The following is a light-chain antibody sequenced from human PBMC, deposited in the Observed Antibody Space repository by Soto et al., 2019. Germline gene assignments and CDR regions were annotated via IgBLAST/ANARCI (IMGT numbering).Light chain of an antibody. CDR3: LSYAGNYIYV. V-gene: IGLV2-11*01. J-gene: IGLJ1*01. Sequence: QSVLTPPRSVSGSPGQSVTISCTGTSNDVGGSDSVSWYQHHPGEAPKLIMYDVTKRPSGVPDRFSASKSGNTASLTISRLQAEDETDYYCLSYAGNYIYVFGTGTKVTVL. CDR1: SNDVGGSDS. CDR2: DVT.